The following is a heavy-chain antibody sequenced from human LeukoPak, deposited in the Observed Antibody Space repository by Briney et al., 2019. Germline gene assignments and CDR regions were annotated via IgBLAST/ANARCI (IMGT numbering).Heavy chain of an antibody. V-gene: IGHV4-39*01. J-gene: IGHJ5*02. Sequence: SETLSLTCTVSGGSISSSSYYWGWIRQPPGKGLESIGTVYYSGITYYNPSLRSRVTISVDTSKNQFSLKLRSVTAADTAVYYCASAYCDTGICYTGSFDPWGQGTLVTVSS. D-gene: IGHD2-21*01. CDR2: VYYSGIT. CDR3: ASAYCDTGICYTGSFDP. CDR1: GGSISSSSYY.